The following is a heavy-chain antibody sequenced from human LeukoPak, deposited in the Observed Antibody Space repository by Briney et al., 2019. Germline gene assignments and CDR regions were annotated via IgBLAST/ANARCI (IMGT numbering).Heavy chain of an antibody. V-gene: IGHV3-21*04. CDR3: ARGMTVDFGPSYYYYMDV. J-gene: IGHJ6*03. CDR2: ISSTNGYI. D-gene: IGHD2-21*02. CDR1: GFTFSSYS. Sequence: GGSLTLSCAASGFTFSSYSMNWVRQAPGKGLEWVSYISSTNGYIYYADSVRGRFTISRDNAKNSLSLQMNSLRSEDTAVYYCARGMTVDFGPSYYYYMDVWGKGTTVTVSS.